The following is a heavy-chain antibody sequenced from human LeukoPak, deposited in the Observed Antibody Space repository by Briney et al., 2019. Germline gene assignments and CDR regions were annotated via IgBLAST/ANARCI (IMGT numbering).Heavy chain of an antibody. J-gene: IGHJ6*02. CDR3: ARDTFYSSGVYGLDV. D-gene: IGHD3-22*01. CDR1: GFSISHNY. CDR2: IYYDGSNK. V-gene: IGHV3-33*08. Sequence: GGSLRLSCVVSGFSISHNYMSRVRQAPGKGLEWVAVIYYDGSNKYYADSVRGRFTISRDNSKNTLFLQMSSLRAEDAAVYYCARDTFYSSGVYGLDVWGQGTTVTVSS.